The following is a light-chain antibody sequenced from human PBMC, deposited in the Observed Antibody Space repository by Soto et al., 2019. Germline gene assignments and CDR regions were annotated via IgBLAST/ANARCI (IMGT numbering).Light chain of an antibody. CDR1: SSDVGGYNY. J-gene: IGLJ1*01. CDR3: SSYTSSSTLEV. Sequence: QSALTQPASVSGSPGQSITISCTGTSSDVGGYNYVSWYQQYPGKAPKVMIYDVSNRPSGVSNRFSGSKSGNTASLTISGLQAEDEADYYCSSYTSSSTLEVFRTGTKLTVL. V-gene: IGLV2-14*01. CDR2: DVS.